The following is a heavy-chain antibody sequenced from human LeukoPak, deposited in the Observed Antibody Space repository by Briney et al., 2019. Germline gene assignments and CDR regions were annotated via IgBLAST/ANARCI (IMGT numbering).Heavy chain of an antibody. CDR2: IIPILGIA. CDR3: ARDYDSSTSWAGFDP. CDR1: GGTFSSYT. Sequence: ASVKVSCKASGGTFSSYTISWVRQAPGQGLEWMGRIIPILGIANYAQKFQGRVTITADKSTSTAYMELSSLRSEDTAVYYCARDYDSSTSWAGFDPWAREPWAPCPQ. V-gene: IGHV1-69*04. D-gene: IGHD2-2*01. J-gene: IGHJ5*02.